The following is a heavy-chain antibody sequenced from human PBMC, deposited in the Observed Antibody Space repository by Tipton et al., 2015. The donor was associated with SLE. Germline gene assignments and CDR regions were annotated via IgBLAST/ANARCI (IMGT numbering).Heavy chain of an antibody. V-gene: IGHV4-39*07. CDR3: ARGGLRLGELGY. D-gene: IGHD3-16*01. Sequence: TLSLTCAVSGGSISSSSYYWGWIRQPPGKGLEWIGSIYYSGSTNYNPSLKSRVTISVDTSKNQFSLKLSSVTAADTAVYYCARGGLRLGELGYWGQGTLVTVSS. CDR1: GGSISSSSYY. J-gene: IGHJ4*02. CDR2: IYYSGST.